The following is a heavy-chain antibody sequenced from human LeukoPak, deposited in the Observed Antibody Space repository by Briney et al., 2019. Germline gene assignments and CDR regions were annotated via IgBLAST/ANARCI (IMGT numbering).Heavy chain of an antibody. J-gene: IGHJ4*02. CDR3: ARDCWDYGSGSYCGIDY. CDR2: ISSSSSYI. Sequence: GGSLRLSCAASGFTFSSYSMNWVRQAPGKGLEWVSSISSSSSYIYYADSVKGRFTVSRDNAKNSLYLQMNSLRAEDTAVYYCARDCWDYGSGSYCGIDYWGQGTLVTVSS. CDR1: GFTFSSYS. D-gene: IGHD3-10*01. V-gene: IGHV3-21*01.